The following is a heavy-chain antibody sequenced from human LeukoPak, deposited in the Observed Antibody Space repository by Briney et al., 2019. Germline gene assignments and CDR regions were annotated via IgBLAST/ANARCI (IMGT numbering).Heavy chain of an antibody. V-gene: IGHV4-34*01. CDR2: INHSGST. J-gene: IGHJ4*02. CDR3: ARVRKAAAGRGGFDY. CDR1: GGSFSGYY. D-gene: IGHD6-13*01. Sequence: PSETLSLTCAVYGGSFSGYYWSWIRQPPGKGLEWIGEINHSGSTNYNPSLTSRVTISVDTCKNQFSLKLSSVTAADTAVYYCARVRKAAAGRGGFDYWGQGTLVTVSS.